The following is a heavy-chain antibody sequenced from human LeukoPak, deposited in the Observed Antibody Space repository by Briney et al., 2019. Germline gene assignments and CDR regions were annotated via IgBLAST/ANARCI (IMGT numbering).Heavy chain of an antibody. Sequence: PGGSLRLSCAASGFTFSSYAMSWVRQAPGKGLEWVSAISGSGGSTYYADYVKGRFTISRDNSKNTLYLQMNSLRAEDTAVYYCARTVEYSSSGKQFDPWGQGTLVTVSS. CDR2: ISGSGGST. CDR1: GFTFSSYA. V-gene: IGHV3-23*01. CDR3: ARTVEYSSSGKQFDP. J-gene: IGHJ5*02. D-gene: IGHD6-6*01.